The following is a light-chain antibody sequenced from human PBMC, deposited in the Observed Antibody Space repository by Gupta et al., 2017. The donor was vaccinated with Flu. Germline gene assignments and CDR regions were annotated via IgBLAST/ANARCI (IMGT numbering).Light chain of an antibody. Sequence: QSVLTQPPSASGTPGQRVTISCSGSTSNIGSNTVNWYQQLPGTAPKLLIYDNDQRLSGVPDRFSGSKSGTSASLAVSGLRSGDEADYYCAAWDDSLDGLYVFGTGIKVSVL. V-gene: IGLV1-44*01. CDR2: DND. J-gene: IGLJ1*01. CDR3: AAWDDSLDGLYV. CDR1: TSNIGSNT.